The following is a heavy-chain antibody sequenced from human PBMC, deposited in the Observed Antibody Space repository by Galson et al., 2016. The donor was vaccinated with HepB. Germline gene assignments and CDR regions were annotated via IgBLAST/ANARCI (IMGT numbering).Heavy chain of an antibody. CDR3: ARFRPLTSHYGNTEQLEH. V-gene: IGHV3-73*01. Sequence: SLRLSCAVSGFTFSESGIHWVRQASGKGPEWIGRIRDIGNSYATAYAASVEGRFTISRDDSKNTAYLRMNSLKTEDTAVYYCARFRPLTSHYGNTEQLEHWGQGTLATVSS. J-gene: IGHJ5*02. CDR1: GFTFSESG. CDR2: IRDIGNSYAT. D-gene: IGHD3-10*01.